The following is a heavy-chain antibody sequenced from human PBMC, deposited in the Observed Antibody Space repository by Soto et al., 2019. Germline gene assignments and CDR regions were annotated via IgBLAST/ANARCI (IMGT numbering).Heavy chain of an antibody. V-gene: IGHV3-23*01. D-gene: IGHD3-22*01. CDR3: AKSRYSDSSGDFYDY. Sequence: EVQLLESGGGLVQPGGSLSLSCAASAFTFNYYAMSWVRQAPGKGLEWVSGIGGSGRTTYYADSVKGRFTISRDNSNNTLFLQMNSLRAEDTAVYYCAKSRYSDSSGDFYDYWGQGTLVTVSS. CDR2: IGGSGRTT. CDR1: AFTFNYYA. J-gene: IGHJ4*02.